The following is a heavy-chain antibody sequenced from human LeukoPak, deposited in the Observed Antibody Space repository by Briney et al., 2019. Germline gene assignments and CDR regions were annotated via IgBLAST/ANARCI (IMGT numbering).Heavy chain of an antibody. Sequence: ASVKVSCKASGYRXTSYGITWVRQAPGQGLEWMGWISAYNGNTNYAQKVQGRVTLTTDTSTSTAYMELRSLRSDNTAVYYCAREGYCSGGICYSTMNWFDPWGQGTLVTVSS. CDR2: ISAYNGNT. V-gene: IGHV1-18*01. J-gene: IGHJ5*02. CDR3: AREGYCSGGICYSTMNWFDP. CDR1: GYRXTSYG. D-gene: IGHD2-15*01.